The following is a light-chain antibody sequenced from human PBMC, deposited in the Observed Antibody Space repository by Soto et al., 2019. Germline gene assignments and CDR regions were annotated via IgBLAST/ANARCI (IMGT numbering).Light chain of an antibody. V-gene: IGLV2-8*01. CDR1: SSDVGGYKY. CDR3: SSSTGSDTLGV. J-gene: IGLJ1*01. Sequence: QSALTQPPSASGSPGQSVTISCTGTSSDVGGYKYVSWYQQHPGKAPKLIIYDVIKRPSGVPDRFSGSKSGNTASLTVSGLQCEDEADYYCSSSTGSDTLGVFGTGTKVTVL. CDR2: DVI.